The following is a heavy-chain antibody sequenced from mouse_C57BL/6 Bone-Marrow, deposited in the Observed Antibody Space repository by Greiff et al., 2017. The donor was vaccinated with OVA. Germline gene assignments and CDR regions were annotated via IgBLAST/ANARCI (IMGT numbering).Heavy chain of an antibody. CDR3: ARSSYYGNLAY. J-gene: IGHJ3*01. Sequence: VKLVESGAELARPGASVKLSCKASGYTFTSYGISWVKQRTGQGLEWIGEIYPRSGNTYYNEKFKGKATLTADKSSSTAYMELRSLTSEDSAVYFCARSSYYGNLAYWGQGTLVTVSA. CDR1: GYTFTSYG. CDR2: IYPRSGNT. D-gene: IGHD2-1*01. V-gene: IGHV1-81*01.